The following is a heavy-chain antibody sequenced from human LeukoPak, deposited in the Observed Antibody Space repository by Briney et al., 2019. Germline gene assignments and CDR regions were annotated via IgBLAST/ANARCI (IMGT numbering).Heavy chain of an antibody. CDR2: IAASVKSA. Sequence: PGGSLRLSCAPSRFRFSSYAMSWVRQTPEKGLEWVAPIAASVKSAYYADSVRGRFTISRDNSTNTLYLQMNSLRAEDTAFYYCRKDRFLCGWPASNNGYWGRGTLVTV. D-gene: IGHD1/OR15-1a*01. CDR3: RKDRFLCGWPASNNGY. V-gene: IGHV3-23*01. CDR1: RFRFSSYA. J-gene: IGHJ4*02.